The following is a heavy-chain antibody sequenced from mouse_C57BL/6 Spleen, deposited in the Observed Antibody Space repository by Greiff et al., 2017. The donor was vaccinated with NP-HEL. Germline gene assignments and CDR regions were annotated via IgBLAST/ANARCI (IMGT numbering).Heavy chain of an antibody. CDR2: IHPSDSDT. CDR1: GYTFTSYC. D-gene: IGHD1-1*01. J-gene: IGHJ4*01. Sequence: QVQLQQPGADLVKPGASVKVSCKASGYTFTSYCMHWVKQRPGQGLEWIGRIHPSDSDTNSNQKVKGKAALTVDKSASTAYMQLSSLTSDDSAVYYGATILRYRGARDYWGQGTSVTVSS. V-gene: IGHV1-74*01. CDR3: ATILRYRGARDY.